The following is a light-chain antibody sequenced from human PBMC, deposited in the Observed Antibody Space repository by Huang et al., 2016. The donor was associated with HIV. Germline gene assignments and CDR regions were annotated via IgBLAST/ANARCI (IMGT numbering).Light chain of an antibody. CDR1: QGISSR. V-gene: IGKV1D-12*01. CDR3: QQATSFPRT. J-gene: IGKJ2*01. CDR2: GAS. Sequence: DIQMTQSPSSVSASVGDRVTIPCRASQGISSRLAWYQQKPGKAPKRRIYGASSLQRGVPSRCSGSGSGTDVTLTISSLQPEDFATYYCQQATSFPRTFGQGTKLDIK.